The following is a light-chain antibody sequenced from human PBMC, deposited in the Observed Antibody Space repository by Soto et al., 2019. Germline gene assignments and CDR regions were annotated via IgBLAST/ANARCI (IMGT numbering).Light chain of an antibody. CDR3: QHDNNWPWT. V-gene: IGKV3-15*01. CDR1: QSVSSN. CDR2: GAS. Sequence: EIVMTQSPVTLSVSPGERATLSCRASQSVSSNLDWYQQKPGQAPRLLIYGASIRATGVPARFSGSGSGTEFTLTISSLQSEEFAVYYCQHDNNWPWTFGQGTKVEIK. J-gene: IGKJ1*01.